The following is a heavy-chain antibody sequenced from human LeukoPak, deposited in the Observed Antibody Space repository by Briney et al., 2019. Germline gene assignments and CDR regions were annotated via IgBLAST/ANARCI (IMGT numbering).Heavy chain of an antibody. J-gene: IGHJ4*02. V-gene: IGHV4-59*01. D-gene: IGHD3-22*01. Sequence: SETLSLTCTVSGGSISSYYWSWIRQPPGKGLEWIGYIYYSGSTNYNPSLKSRVTISVDTSKNQFSLKLSSVTAADTAVYYCARALNYYDSSGHYPFDYWGQGTLVTVSS. CDR2: IYYSGST. CDR3: ARALNYYDSSGHYPFDY. CDR1: GGSISSYY.